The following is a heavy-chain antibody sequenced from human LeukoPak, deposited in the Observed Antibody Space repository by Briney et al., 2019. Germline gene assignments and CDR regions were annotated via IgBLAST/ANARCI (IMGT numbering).Heavy chain of an antibody. J-gene: IGHJ4*02. V-gene: IGHV1-2*02. CDR1: GYMFTGYY. CDR3: ARVTGSYSTCDFDN. D-gene: IGHD1-26*01. Sequence: ASVKVSCTASGYMFTGYYLHWVRQAPGQGLEWMGWINPKSGATNSAQKFQGRVTMTGDTSISTAYMELSRLRSDDTAVYYCARVTGSYSTCDFDNWGQGTLVTVSS. CDR2: INPKSGAT.